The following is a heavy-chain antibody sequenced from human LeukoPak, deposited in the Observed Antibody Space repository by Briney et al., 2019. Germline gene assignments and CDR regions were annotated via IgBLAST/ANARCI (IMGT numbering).Heavy chain of an antibody. CDR1: GFTFSSYW. D-gene: IGHD1-26*01. Sequence: GGSLRLSCAASGFTFSSYWMSWVRQAPGKGLEWVSVIYSGGSTYYADSVKGRFTISRDNSKNTLYLQMNSLRAEDTAVYYCAQGPLPGIYWGQGTLVTVSS. CDR2: IYSGGST. CDR3: AQGPLPGIY. J-gene: IGHJ4*02. V-gene: IGHV3-53*01.